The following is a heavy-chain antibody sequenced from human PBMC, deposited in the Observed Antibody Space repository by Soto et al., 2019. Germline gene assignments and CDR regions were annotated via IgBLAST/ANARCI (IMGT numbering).Heavy chain of an antibody. D-gene: IGHD3-16*01. CDR2: ISSSGTTI. J-gene: IGHJ5*02. CDR3: ARGLDYDWGWFHP. V-gene: IGHV3-11*01. CDR1: GFTFSDYY. Sequence: QVQLVESGGGLVKPGGSLRLSCATSGFTFSDYYMSWIRQAPGKGLEWISYISSSGTTIYYADSVKGRLTISRDNAKNSLSLQINTLTVEDTAVYFCARGLDYDWGWFHPWGQGILVTVSS.